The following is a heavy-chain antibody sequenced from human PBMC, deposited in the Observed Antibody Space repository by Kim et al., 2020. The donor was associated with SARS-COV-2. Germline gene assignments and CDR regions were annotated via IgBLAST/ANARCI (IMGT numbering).Heavy chain of an antibody. CDR1: GYTFTSYD. CDR2: MNPNSGNT. D-gene: IGHD5-12*01. J-gene: IGHJ6*02. V-gene: IGHV1-8*01. CDR3: ARARVVDIVATEVLYYYYGMDV. Sequence: ASVKVSCKASGYTFTSYDINWVRQATGQGLEWMGWMNPNSGNTGYAQKFQGRVTMTRNTSISTAYMELSSLRSEDTAVYYCARARVVDIVATEVLYYYYGMDVWGQGTTVTVSS.